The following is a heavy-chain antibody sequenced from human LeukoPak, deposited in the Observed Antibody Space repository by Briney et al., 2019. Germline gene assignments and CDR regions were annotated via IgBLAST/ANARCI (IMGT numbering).Heavy chain of an antibody. Sequence: KSSETLSLTCTVSGGSISNSNYYWGWIRQPPGKGLEWIGSIYYTGSTYYNPSLKSRVTISVDTSKNQFSLKLSSVTAADTAVYYCARWAYSTDWYQYFDKWGQGTLVTVSS. CDR2: IYYTGST. D-gene: IGHD6-19*01. CDR3: ARWAYSTDWYQYFDK. CDR1: GGSISNSNYY. J-gene: IGHJ4*02. V-gene: IGHV4-39*07.